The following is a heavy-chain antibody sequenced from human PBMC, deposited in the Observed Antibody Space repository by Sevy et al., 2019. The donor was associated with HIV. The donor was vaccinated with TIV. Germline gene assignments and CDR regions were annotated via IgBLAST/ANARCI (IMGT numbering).Heavy chain of an antibody. CDR3: ARGKGGIFGVVVGQFDS. CDR1: GYSFTNYA. D-gene: IGHD3-3*01. Sequence: GPVKVSCKASGYSFTNYAIHWVRQAPGQGLEWMGWIKTDNGNTKYSQRFQGRVTITRDTSATTAYMEMSSLRYDDTALYFCARGKGGIFGVVVGQFDSWGQGTLVTVSS. V-gene: IGHV1-3*04. J-gene: IGHJ4*02. CDR2: IKTDNGNT.